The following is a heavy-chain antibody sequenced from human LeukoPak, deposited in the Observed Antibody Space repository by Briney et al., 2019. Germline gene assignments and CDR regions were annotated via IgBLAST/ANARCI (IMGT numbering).Heavy chain of an antibody. Sequence: QPGGSLRLSCAASGFTFSGCEMNWVRQAPGKGLEWVSYISRSGTIISYADSVRGRLTISRDNAKNSLYLQMNSLRAEDTAVYYCARRSGALSLDYWGQGTLVTVSS. CDR2: ISRSGTII. CDR1: GFTFSGCE. V-gene: IGHV3-48*03. D-gene: IGHD1-1*01. CDR3: ARRSGALSLDY. J-gene: IGHJ4*02.